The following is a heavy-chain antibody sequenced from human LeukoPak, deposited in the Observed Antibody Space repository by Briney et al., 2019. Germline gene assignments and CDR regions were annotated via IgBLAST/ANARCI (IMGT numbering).Heavy chain of an antibody. CDR1: GYTFTSYD. CDR3: ASGYYYDSSGYLPDHY. V-gene: IGHV1-8*01. D-gene: IGHD3-22*01. Sequence: GASVKDSCKASGYTFTSYDINWVRQATGQGLEWMGWMNPNSGNTGYAQKFQGRVTMTRNTSISTAYMELSSLRSEDTAVYYCASGYYYDSSGYLPDHYWGQGTLVTVSS. J-gene: IGHJ4*02. CDR2: MNPNSGNT.